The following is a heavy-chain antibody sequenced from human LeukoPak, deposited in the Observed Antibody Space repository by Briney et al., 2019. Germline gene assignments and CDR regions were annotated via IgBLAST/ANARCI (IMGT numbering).Heavy chain of an antibody. CDR1: GGSISLSYYY. D-gene: IGHD3-22*01. V-gene: IGHV4-39*07. CDR3: ARDTGHDSSGYYYGYPDY. CDR2: VYYSGTT. Sequence: SETLSLTCSVSGGSISLSYYYWGWIRQPPGKALEWIGSVYYSGTTSYNPSLKSRVTISVDTSKNQFSLKLSSVTAADTAVYYCARDTGHDSSGYYYGYPDYWGQGTLVTVSS. J-gene: IGHJ4*02.